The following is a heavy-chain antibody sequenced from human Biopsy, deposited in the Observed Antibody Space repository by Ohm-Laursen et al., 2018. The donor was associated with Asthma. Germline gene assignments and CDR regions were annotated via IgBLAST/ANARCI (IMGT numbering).Heavy chain of an antibody. CDR1: GFAVSRDH. J-gene: IGHJ4*02. D-gene: IGHD3-22*01. Sequence: GSLRLSCAASGFAVSRDHMFWVRQAPGKGLEWVSVIYSGGTSHTADSVRGRFTISRDYSKNTLYLQMHSLRAEDTAVYYCVRGDSSNWSHYYFDYWGQGTLVTVSS. CDR3: VRGDSSNWSHYYFDY. V-gene: IGHV3-53*01. CDR2: IYSGGTS.